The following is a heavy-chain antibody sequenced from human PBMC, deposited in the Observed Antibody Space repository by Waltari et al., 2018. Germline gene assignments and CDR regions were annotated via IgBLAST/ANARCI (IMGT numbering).Heavy chain of an antibody. CDR2: IRPSHGNA. J-gene: IGHJ5*02. Sequence: QVQLVQSGAEMMKPGASVKVSCRASGYTFTNFGINWVRQAPGQGLEWMGWIRPSHGNADYNQKFQDRVTMTTDTSTKTAYLEVRSLRSDDTAVYYCARGGGPRTIVALTFDLWGQGTLVTVSS. CDR3: ARGGGPRTIVALTFDL. CDR1: GYTFTNFG. V-gene: IGHV1-18*01. D-gene: IGHD5-12*01.